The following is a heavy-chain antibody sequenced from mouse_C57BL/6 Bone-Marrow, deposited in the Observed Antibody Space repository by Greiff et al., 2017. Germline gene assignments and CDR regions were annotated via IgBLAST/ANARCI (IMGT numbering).Heavy chain of an antibody. V-gene: IGHV1-55*01. CDR2: IYPGSGST. Sequence: QVQLQQPGAELVKPGASVKMSCKASGYTFTSYWITWVKQRPGQGLEWIGDIYPGSGSTNYNEKFKSKATLTVDTSSSTAYMQLSSLTSEDSAVYDCARWGYYGSSDSLFDYWGQGTTLTVSS. CDR1: GYTFTSYW. D-gene: IGHD1-1*01. CDR3: ARWGYYGSSDSLFDY. J-gene: IGHJ2*01.